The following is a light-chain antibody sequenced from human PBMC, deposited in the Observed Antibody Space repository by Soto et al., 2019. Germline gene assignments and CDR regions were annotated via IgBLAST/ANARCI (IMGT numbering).Light chain of an antibody. CDR3: QQYHSYWT. CDR1: QNIRSR. J-gene: IGKJ1*01. CDR2: DAS. V-gene: IGKV1-5*01. Sequence: IRMAQSPSTLSASLGDRVAITCRASQNIRSRLAWFQQKPGKAPKLLIYDASSLESGVPQRFSGSGSGTEFTLTISSLQTDDFSTYYCQQYHSYWTFGQGTKVDIK.